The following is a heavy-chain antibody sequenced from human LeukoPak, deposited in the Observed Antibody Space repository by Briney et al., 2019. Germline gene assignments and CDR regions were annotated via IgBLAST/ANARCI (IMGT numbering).Heavy chain of an antibody. D-gene: IGHD3-22*01. CDR2: ISWNSGSI. CDR1: GFTFDDYA. V-gene: IGHV3-9*01. J-gene: IGHJ4*02. CDR3: AKGAGYDSSGYHDY. Sequence: GRSLRPSCAASGFTFDDYAMHWVRQAPWKGLEWVSDISWNSGSIGYADSVKGRFTISRDNAKNSLYLQMNSLRAEDTALYYCAKGAGYDSSGYHDYWGQGTLVTVSS.